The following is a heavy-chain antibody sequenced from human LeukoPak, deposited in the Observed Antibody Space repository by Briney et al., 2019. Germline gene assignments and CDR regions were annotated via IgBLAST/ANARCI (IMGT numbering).Heavy chain of an antibody. Sequence: GESLKISCKGSGYRFTSYWIGWVRQMPGKGLEWMGIIYPGDSDTRYSPSFQGQVTISADKSISTAYLQRSSLKASDTAMYYCARTPELGDENWYFDLWGRGTLVTVSS. D-gene: IGHD7-27*01. CDR2: IYPGDSDT. CDR1: GYRFTSYW. J-gene: IGHJ2*01. V-gene: IGHV5-51*01. CDR3: ARTPELGDENWYFDL.